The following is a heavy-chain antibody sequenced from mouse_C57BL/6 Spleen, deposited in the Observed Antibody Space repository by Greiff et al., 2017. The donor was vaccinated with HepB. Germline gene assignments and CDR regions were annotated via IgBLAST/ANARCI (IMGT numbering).Heavy chain of an antibody. J-gene: IGHJ4*01. CDR3: ATGNYRAMDY. Sequence: QVQLQQSGAELVMPGASVKLSCKASGYTFTSYWMHWVKQRPGQGLEWIGEIDPSDSYTNYNQKFKGKSTLTVDKSSSTAYMQLSSLTSEDSAVYYCATGNYRAMDYWGQGTSVTVSS. CDR1: GYTFTSYW. V-gene: IGHV1-69*01. CDR2: IDPSDSYT. D-gene: IGHD2-1*01.